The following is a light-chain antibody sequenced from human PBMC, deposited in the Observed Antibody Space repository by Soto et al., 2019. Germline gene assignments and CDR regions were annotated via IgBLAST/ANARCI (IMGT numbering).Light chain of an antibody. Sequence: IVLTQSPASLSLSPMEIATLSCIASQSVSSYLAWYQQKPGQAPRLLIYGASNRATGIPARFSGSGSGTDFTLTISSLEPEDFAVYYCQQRSNWPPLTFGGGTKVDI. CDR2: GAS. CDR1: QSVSSY. CDR3: QQRSNWPPLT. V-gene: IGKV3-11*01. J-gene: IGKJ4*01.